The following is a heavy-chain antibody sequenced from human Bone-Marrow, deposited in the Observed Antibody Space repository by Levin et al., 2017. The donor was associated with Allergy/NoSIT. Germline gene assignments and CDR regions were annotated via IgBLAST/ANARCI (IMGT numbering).Heavy chain of an antibody. CDR1: GGSVSSGDDY. Sequence: SETLSLTCTVSGGSVSSGDDYWSWIRQPPGKGLEWIGYIYYSGSTSYNPSLKSRITISIDTSKNQSSLKLTSVTATDTAVYYCATCSGGTCYTGLDYWGQGTLVTVSS. CDR3: ATCSGGTCYTGLDY. V-gene: IGHV4-30-4*01. CDR2: IYYSGST. D-gene: IGHD2-15*01. J-gene: IGHJ4*02.